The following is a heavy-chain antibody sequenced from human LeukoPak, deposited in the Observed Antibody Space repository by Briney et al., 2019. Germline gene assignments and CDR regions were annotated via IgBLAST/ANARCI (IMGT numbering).Heavy chain of an antibody. Sequence: PSETLSLTCTVSGGSITSYYWSWIRQPPGKGLEWIGYIDYSGSTNYNPSLKSRVTISVHTSNNQFSLKLTSVTAADSAVYYCARTTYHYDSSAYYSGYFDYCGQGTLVTVSS. D-gene: IGHD3-22*01. V-gene: IGHV4-59*01. CDR2: IDYSGST. J-gene: IGHJ4*02. CDR3: ARTTYHYDSSAYYSGYFDY. CDR1: GGSITSYY.